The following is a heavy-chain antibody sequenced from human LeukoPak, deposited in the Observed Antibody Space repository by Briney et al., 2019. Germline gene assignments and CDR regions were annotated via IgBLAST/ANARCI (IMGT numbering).Heavy chain of an antibody. D-gene: IGHD4-17*01. CDR2: IKEDGSER. V-gene: IGHV3-7*03. J-gene: IGHJ4*02. CDR3: VTGHYGGYG. CDR1: GFTFSSYG. Sequence: GGSLRLSCAASGFTFSSYGMHWVRQSPGKGLEWVANIKEDGSERYYGDSVRGRFTISRDNTKNSLFLQMNSLKAEDTGIYYCVTGHYGGYGRGQGTLVTVSS.